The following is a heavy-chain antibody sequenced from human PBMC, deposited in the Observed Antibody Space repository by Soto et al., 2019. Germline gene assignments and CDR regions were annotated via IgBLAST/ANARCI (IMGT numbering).Heavy chain of an antibody. CDR1: GFTYTGRS. J-gene: IGHJ5*02. CDR3: ARGVRFTIFGVVIIRGENWFDP. CDR2: INPNSVGT. V-gene: IGHV1-2*02. D-gene: IGHD3-3*01. Sequence: GVSVKASSEESGFTYTGRSRRWLRHSPRQGLEWMGWINPNSVGTNYAQKFQGRVTMTRNTSISTAYMELSSLRSEDTAVYYCARGVRFTIFGVVIIRGENWFDPWGQGTLVTVS.